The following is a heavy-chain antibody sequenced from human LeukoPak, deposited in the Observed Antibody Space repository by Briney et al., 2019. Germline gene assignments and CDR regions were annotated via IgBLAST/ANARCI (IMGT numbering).Heavy chain of an antibody. V-gene: IGHV4-34*01. CDR3: ASRAVVAPTAFDP. D-gene: IGHD2-15*01. Sequence: PSETLSLTCAVYGGSFSGYYWSWIRQPPGKGLEWIGEINHSGSTNYNPSLKSRVTISVDTSKNQFSLKLSSVTAADTAVYYCASRAVVAPTAFDPWGQGTLVTVSS. J-gene: IGHJ5*02. CDR2: INHSGST. CDR1: GGSFSGYY.